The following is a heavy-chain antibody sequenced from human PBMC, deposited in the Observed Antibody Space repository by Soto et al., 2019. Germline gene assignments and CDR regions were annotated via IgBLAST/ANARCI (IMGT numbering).Heavy chain of an antibody. J-gene: IGHJ4*02. Sequence: SGPTLVNPTQTLTLTCTFSGFSLGTTGMCVSWIRQPPGKALEWLALIDWADDKYYSTSLKTRLTISKDTSKNQVVLTMTNVEPVDTATYFCSRAVGGFTYGYPDYWGQGTLVTVSS. D-gene: IGHD5-18*01. V-gene: IGHV2-70*01. CDR3: SRAVGGFTYGYPDY. CDR1: GFSLGTTGMC. CDR2: IDWADDK.